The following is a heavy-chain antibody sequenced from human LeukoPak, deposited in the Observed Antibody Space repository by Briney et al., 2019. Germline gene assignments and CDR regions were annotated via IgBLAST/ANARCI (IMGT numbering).Heavy chain of an antibody. CDR2: IYYSGST. V-gene: IGHV4-59*01. CDR1: GGSISNYF. D-gene: IGHD3-3*01. Sequence: PSETLSLTCTVSGGSISNYFWSWIRQPPGNTLEWIGYIYYSGSTNYNPSLKSRATISVDTSKNQFSLKLSSVTAADTAVYYCARGDDFWSGYSHYFDYWGQGTLVTVSS. CDR3: ARGDDFWSGYSHYFDY. J-gene: IGHJ4*02.